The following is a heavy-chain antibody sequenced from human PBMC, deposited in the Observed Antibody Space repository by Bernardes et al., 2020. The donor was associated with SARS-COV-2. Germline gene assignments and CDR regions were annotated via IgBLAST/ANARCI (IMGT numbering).Heavy chain of an antibody. CDR3: ARDRVWFGENYYGMDV. CDR1: GFTFSSYA. J-gene: IGHJ6*02. Sequence: GGSLRLSCAASGFTFSSYAMHWVRQAPGKGLEWVAVISYDGSNKYHADSVKGRFTISRDNSKNTLYLQMNSLRAEDTAVYYCARDRVWFGENYYGMDVWGQGTTVTVSS. D-gene: IGHD3-10*01. V-gene: IGHV3-30-3*01. CDR2: ISYDGSNK.